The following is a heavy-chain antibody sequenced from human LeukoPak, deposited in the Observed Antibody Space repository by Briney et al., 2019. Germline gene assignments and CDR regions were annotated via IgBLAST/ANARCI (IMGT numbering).Heavy chain of an antibody. Sequence: GASVKVSCKASGYTFTSYDINWVRQATGQGLEWMGWMNPNSGNTGYAQKFQGRVTMTRNTSISTAYMELSSLRSEDTAVYYCARETSDDYGGNSDYWGQGTLVTVSS. CDR1: GYTFTSYD. D-gene: IGHD4-23*01. CDR3: ARETSDDYGGNSDY. J-gene: IGHJ4*02. CDR2: MNPNSGNT. V-gene: IGHV1-8*01.